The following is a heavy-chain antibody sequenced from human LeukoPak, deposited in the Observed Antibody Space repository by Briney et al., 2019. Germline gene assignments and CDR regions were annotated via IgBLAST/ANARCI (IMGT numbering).Heavy chain of an antibody. J-gene: IGHJ4*02. D-gene: IGHD4-17*01. Sequence: PSETLSLTCTVSGGSISSSSYYWGWIRQPPGKGLEWIGSIYYSGSTYYNPSLQSRLTISVDTSRNQFSLKLKSVTAADTAVYYCGSLDYGDYYIEYWGPGTLVTVSS. CDR3: GSLDYGDYYIEY. CDR1: GGSISSSSYY. V-gene: IGHV4-39*07. CDR2: IYYSGST.